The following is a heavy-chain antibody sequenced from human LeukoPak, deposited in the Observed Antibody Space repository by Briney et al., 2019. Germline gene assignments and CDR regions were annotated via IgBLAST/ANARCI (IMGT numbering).Heavy chain of an antibody. J-gene: IGHJ6*03. D-gene: IGHD6-19*01. V-gene: IGHV3-23*01. CDR2: ISASGGST. CDR1: GFTFISYA. Sequence: GGSLRLSCAASGFTFISYAMTWVRQTPGKGLEWVSGISASGGSTYYVDSVKGRFTISRDNSKNTLYLQMNSLRAEDTAVYYCAKDGRVAVAGNNYYYYMDVWGKGTTVTVSS. CDR3: AKDGRVAVAGNNYYYYMDV.